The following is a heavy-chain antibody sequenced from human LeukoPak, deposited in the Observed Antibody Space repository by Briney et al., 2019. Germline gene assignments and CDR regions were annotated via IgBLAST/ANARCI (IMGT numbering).Heavy chain of an antibody. CDR2: IYYSVST. Sequence: SETLSLTCTVSGGSISSYYWSWIRQPPGKGLEWIGYIYYSVSTNYNPSLKSRVTISVDTSKNQFSLKLSSVTAADTAVYYCARGGASKGIVVVVAATSGAFDIWGQGTMVTVSS. CDR3: ARGGASKGIVVVVAATSGAFDI. V-gene: IGHV4-59*01. CDR1: GGSISSYY. J-gene: IGHJ3*02. D-gene: IGHD2-15*01.